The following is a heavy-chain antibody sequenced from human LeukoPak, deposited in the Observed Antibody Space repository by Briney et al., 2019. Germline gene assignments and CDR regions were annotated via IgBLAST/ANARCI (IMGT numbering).Heavy chain of an antibody. D-gene: IGHD6-19*01. V-gene: IGHV1-18*01. CDR3: ARDPSNTSGRYQYFDL. Sequence: ASVKVSCKASGYTFNHHGITWVRQAPGQGLEWMGWISAYNGDTIYAQEFQGRVTMTTDTPTSTAYVELRSLRSDDTAVYYCARDPSNTSGRYQYFDLWGRGTLVTVSS. CDR2: ISAYNGDT. J-gene: IGHJ2*01. CDR1: GYTFNHHG.